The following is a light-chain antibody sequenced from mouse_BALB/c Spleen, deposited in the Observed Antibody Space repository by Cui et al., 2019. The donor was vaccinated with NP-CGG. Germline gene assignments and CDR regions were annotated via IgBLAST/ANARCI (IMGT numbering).Light chain of an antibody. CDR2: GTK. CDR1: TGAVTTSNY. CDR3: ALWYSNHWV. V-gene: IGLV1*01. J-gene: IGLJ1*01. Sequence: HAAVTKESALTTSPGETVTLTCRSSTGAVTTSNYANWVQEKPDHLFTGLIGGTKNRAPGVPARFSGSLIGDKAALTITGAQTEDEAIYFCALWYSNHWVFGGGTKLTVL.